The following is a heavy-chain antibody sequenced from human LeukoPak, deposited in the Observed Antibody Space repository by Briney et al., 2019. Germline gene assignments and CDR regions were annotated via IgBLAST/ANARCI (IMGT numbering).Heavy chain of an antibody. V-gene: IGHV1-18*01. CDR2: ISAYNGNT. CDR1: GYTFTSYG. CDR3: ARASGRSWYIDYFDY. J-gene: IGHJ4*02. Sequence: GASVTVSCTASGYTFTSYGISWVRQAPGQGLEWMGWISAYNGNTNYAQKLQGRVTMTTDTSTSTAYMELRSLRSDDTAVYYRARASGRSWYIDYFDYWGQGTLVTVSS. D-gene: IGHD6-13*01.